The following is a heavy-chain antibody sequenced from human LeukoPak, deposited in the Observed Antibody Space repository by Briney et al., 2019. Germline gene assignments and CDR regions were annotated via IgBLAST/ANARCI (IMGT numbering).Heavy chain of an antibody. CDR2: MYYSGAT. Sequence: SGTLSLTCTVSGGSISNYYWSWIRQAPGKGLEWIGYMYYSGATNYNPSLKSRVTTSVDTAKNQFSLRLSSVAAADTAVYYCARASSSAWYADYWGQGTLVIVSS. CDR1: GGSISNYY. V-gene: IGHV4-59*01. J-gene: IGHJ4*02. CDR3: ARASSSAWYADY. D-gene: IGHD6-19*01.